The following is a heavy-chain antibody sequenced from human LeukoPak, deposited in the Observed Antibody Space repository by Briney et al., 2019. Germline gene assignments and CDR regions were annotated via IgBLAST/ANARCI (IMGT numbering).Heavy chain of an antibody. CDR1: GITVSNNY. CDR2: IYSGGST. D-gene: IGHD4-4*01. V-gene: IGHV3-66*01. CDR3: ARIYN. J-gene: IGHJ4*02. Sequence: GGSLRLSCAASGITVSNNYMSWVRQAPGKGLEWVSLIYSGGSTYYADSVRGRFTISRDNSKNTLYLQMSSLRVEDTAVYYCARIYNWGQGTLVTVSS.